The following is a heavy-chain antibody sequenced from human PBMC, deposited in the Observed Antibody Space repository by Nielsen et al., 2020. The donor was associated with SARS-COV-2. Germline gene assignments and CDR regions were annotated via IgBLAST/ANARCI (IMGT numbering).Heavy chain of an antibody. CDR3: ARDAPKYSSGWYWFDP. J-gene: IGHJ5*02. V-gene: IGHV5-10-1*01. CDR1: GYSFTSYW. D-gene: IGHD6-19*01. CDR2: IDPSDSYT. Sequence: GESLKISCKGSGYSFTSYWISWVRQMPGKGLEWMGRIDPSDSYTNYSPSFQGHVTISADKSISTAYLQWSSLKASDTAIYYCARDAPKYSSGWYWFDPWGQGTLVTVSS.